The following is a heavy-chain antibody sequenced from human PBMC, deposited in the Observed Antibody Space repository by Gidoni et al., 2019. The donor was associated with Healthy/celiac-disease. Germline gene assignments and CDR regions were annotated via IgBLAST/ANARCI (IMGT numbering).Heavy chain of an antibody. CDR3: VKDQVKGVGYYGSGSYYN. J-gene: IGHJ4*02. CDR2: ISSNGGST. CDR1: GFTFSSYA. D-gene: IGHD3-10*01. V-gene: IGHV3-64D*06. Sequence: EVQLVESGGGLVQPGGSLRLSCSASGFTFSSYAMHWVRQAPGKGLEYVSAISSNGGSTYYADSVKGRVTISRDNSKNTLYLQMSSLRAEDTAVYYCVKDQVKGVGYYGSGSYYNWGQGTLVTVSS.